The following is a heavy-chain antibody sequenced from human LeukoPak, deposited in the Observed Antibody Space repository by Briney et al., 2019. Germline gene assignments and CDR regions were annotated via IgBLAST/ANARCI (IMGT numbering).Heavy chain of an antibody. CDR2: INPNSGGT. V-gene: IGHV1-2*02. Sequence: ASVKVSCKASGYTFTGYYMHWVRQAPGQGLEWMGWINPNSGGTNYAQKFQGRVTMTTDTSTSTAYMELRSLRSDDTAVYYCARVRTKDYGDYDYWGQGTLVTVSS. J-gene: IGHJ4*02. D-gene: IGHD4-17*01. CDR1: GYTFTGYY. CDR3: ARVRTKDYGDYDY.